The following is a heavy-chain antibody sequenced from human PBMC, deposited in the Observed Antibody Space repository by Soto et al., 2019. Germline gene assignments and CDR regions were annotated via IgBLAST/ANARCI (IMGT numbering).Heavy chain of an antibody. CDR2: IIPIFGTA. D-gene: IGHD2-21*02. J-gene: IGHJ4*02. CDR3: ARDAGGVVVTAMRFDY. V-gene: IGHV1-69*13. CDR1: GGTFSSYA. Sequence: SVKVSCKASGGTFSSYAISWVRQAPGQGLEWMGGIIPIFGTANYAQKFQGRVTITADESTSTAYMELSSLRSEDTAVYYCARDAGGVVVTAMRFDYWGQGTLVTVSS.